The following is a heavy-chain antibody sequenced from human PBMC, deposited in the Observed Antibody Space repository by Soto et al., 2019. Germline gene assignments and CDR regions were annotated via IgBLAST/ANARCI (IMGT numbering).Heavy chain of an antibody. D-gene: IGHD1-26*01. CDR2: IWYDGSNK. V-gene: IGHV3-33*01. CDR3: ARDRREGGATTHMDV. Sequence: QVQLVESGGGVVQPVRSLRLSCAAYGFTFRSYGMHWVRQAPGQVLAWVAVIWYDGSNKYYADSVKGRFTISRDNSKNTLDLQINSVRAEDTAVYYCARDRREGGATTHMDVWGQGTTVTVS. J-gene: IGHJ6*02. CDR1: GFTFRSYG.